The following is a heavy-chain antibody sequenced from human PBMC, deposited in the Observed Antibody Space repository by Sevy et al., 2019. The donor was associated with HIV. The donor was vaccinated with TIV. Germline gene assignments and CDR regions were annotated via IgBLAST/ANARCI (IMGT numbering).Heavy chain of an antibody. J-gene: IGHJ6*02. D-gene: IGHD3-3*02. CDR2: ISSSSSYI. V-gene: IGHV3-21*01. Sequence: GGSLRLSCAASGFTFSPYSMNWVRQAPGKGLEWVSSISSSSSYIYYADSVKGRFIISRDNAKNSLYLQMNSLRAEDTAVYYCAREGGHVNIFGVVPREAMDDWGQGTTVTVSS. CDR3: AREGGHVNIFGVVPREAMDD. CDR1: GFTFSPYS.